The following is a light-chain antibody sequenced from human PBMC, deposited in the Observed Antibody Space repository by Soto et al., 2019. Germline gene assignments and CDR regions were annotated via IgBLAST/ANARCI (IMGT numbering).Light chain of an antibody. V-gene: IGKV3-11*01. J-gene: IGKJ1*01. CDR2: DAS. Sequence: EVVLTQSPATLSLSPGERATLSCRASQSIGLAIAWYQHKPGQAPRLLIFDASQRATGIPARFRGSGSGTDFTLSISSLELEDFAVYYCQQRTDRPPWTFGQGTKVDIK. CDR3: QQRTDRPPWT. CDR1: QSIGLA.